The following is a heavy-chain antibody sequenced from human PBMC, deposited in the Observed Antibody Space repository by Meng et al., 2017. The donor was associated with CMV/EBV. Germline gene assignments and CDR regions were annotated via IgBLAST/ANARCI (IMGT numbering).Heavy chain of an antibody. CDR3: ARDSGFWSGYWFWSETLTRSRKQLPDP. Sequence: RQAPGQGLEWMGGIIPIFGTANYAQKFQGRVTITTDESTSTAYMELSSLRSEDTAVYYCARDSGFWSGYWFWSETLTRSRKQLPDPWGQGTLVTVSS. V-gene: IGHV1-69*05. CDR2: IIPIFGTA. J-gene: IGHJ5*02. D-gene: IGHD3-3*01.